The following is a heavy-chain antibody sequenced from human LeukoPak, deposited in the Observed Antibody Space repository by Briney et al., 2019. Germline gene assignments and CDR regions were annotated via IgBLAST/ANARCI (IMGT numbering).Heavy chain of an antibody. J-gene: IGHJ6*03. CDR2: INHSGST. D-gene: IGHD6-13*01. V-gene: IGHV4-34*01. CDR1: GGSFSGYY. CDR3: ARGEAEAGPMDYMDV. Sequence: SETLSLTCVVYGGSFSGYYWSWIRQPPGKGLEWIGEINHSGSTNYNPSLKSRVTMSVDTYKNQFSLTLSPVTAADTAVYYCARGEAEAGPMDYMDVWDTGATVTVSS.